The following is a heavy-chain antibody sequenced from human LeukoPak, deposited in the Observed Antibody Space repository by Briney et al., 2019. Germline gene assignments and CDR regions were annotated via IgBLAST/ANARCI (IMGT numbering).Heavy chain of an antibody. D-gene: IGHD3-22*01. Sequence: GGSLRLSCAASGFTFSSYAMSWVRQAPGKGLEWVSAISGSGGSTYYADSVKGRFTISRDNSKNTLYLQMNSLKVEDTAVYYCARSGYDSSGYHQRHFDYWGQGTRVTVSS. CDR3: ARSGYDSSGYHQRHFDY. J-gene: IGHJ4*02. V-gene: IGHV3-23*01. CDR1: GFTFSSYA. CDR2: ISGSGGST.